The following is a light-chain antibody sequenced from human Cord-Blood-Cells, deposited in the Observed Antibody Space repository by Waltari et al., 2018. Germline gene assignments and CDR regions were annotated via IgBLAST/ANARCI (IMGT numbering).Light chain of an antibody. Sequence: QSALTQPASVSGSPGQSITISCTGTSSAVGSYNLFSWYQQHPGKAPKLMIYEGSKRPSGVSNRFSGSKSGNTASLTISGLQAEDEADYYCCSYAGSSNVVFGGGTKLTVL. CDR2: EGS. CDR3: CSYAGSSNVV. CDR1: SSAVGSYNL. J-gene: IGLJ2*01. V-gene: IGLV2-23*01.